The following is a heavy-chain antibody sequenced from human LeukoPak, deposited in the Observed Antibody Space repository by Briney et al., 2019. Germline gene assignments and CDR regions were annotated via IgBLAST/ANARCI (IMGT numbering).Heavy chain of an antibody. Sequence: GGSLRLSCAASGFTFSSYSMNWVRQAPGKGLEWVSSISSSSSYIYYADSVKGRFTISRDNSKNTLYLQMNSLRAEDRAVYYCAKDLHPGAPTAYFDYWGQGTLVTVSS. CDR2: ISSSSSYI. CDR1: GFTFSSYS. J-gene: IGHJ4*02. V-gene: IGHV3-21*04. CDR3: AKDLHPGAPTAYFDY.